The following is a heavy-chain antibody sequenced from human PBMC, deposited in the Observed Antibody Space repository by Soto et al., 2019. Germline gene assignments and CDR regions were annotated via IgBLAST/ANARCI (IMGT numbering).Heavy chain of an antibody. D-gene: IGHD3-9*01. CDR1: GFTFSSYW. Sequence: PGGSLRLSCAASGFTFSSYWMSWVRQAPGTGLQWVANIKQDGSAKYYVDSVEGRFTISRDNAKNSMYLQMSSLRVEDTALYYCARYCSSYEILTGRSDAFDIWGQGTMVTV. V-gene: IGHV3-7*01. CDR3: ARYCSSYEILTGRSDAFDI. CDR2: IKQDGSAK. J-gene: IGHJ3*02.